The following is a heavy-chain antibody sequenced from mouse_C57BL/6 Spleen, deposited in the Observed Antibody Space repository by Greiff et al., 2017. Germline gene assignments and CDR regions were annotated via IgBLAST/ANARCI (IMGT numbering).Heavy chain of an antibody. CDR3: ASNYRAGAMDY. Sequence: VQGVESGPGLVQPSQSLSITCTVSGFSLPSYGVHWVRQSPGKGLEWLGVIWRGGSTDYNAAFMSRLSITKDNSKSQVYFKMNSLQADDTAIYYCASNYRAGAMDYWGQGTSVTVSA. J-gene: IGHJ4*01. D-gene: IGHD2-1*01. CDR2: IWRGGST. V-gene: IGHV2-5*01. CDR1: GFSLPSYG.